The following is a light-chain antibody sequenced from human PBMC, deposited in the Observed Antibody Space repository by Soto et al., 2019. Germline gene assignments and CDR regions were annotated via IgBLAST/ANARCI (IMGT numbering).Light chain of an antibody. CDR3: AAWDSSLSAGV. CDR2: ENN. V-gene: IGLV1-51*02. Sequence: QSVLTQPPSVSAAPGQKVTISCSGSSFNIGNNYVSWFQHLPGTAPKLLIYENNIRPPGIPDRFSASKSGTSATLGITGLQTGDEANYYCAAWDSSLSAGVFGGGTQLTVL. J-gene: IGLJ3*02. CDR1: SFNIGNNY.